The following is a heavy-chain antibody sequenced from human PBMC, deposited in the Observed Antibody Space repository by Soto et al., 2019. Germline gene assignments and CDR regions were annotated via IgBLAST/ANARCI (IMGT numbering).Heavy chain of an antibody. V-gene: IGHV3-23*01. D-gene: IGHD4-17*01. CDR3: VKVGWNTMTTVTKGYFQH. Sequence: EVQLLESGGGLVQPGGSLRLSCAASGFTFSSYAMNWIRQAPGKGLEWVSTSSGSDGGTYYADSVKGRFTISSDNSKNTLYLQRHGLRAEDTAVYYCVKVGWNTMTTVTKGYFQHWGQGTRVTVSS. J-gene: IGHJ1*01. CDR2: SSGSDGGT. CDR1: GFTFSSYA.